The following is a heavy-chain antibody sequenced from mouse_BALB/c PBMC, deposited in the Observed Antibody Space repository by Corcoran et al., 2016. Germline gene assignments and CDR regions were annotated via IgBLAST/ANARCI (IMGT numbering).Heavy chain of an antibody. Sequence: DVQLQESGPGLVKPSQSLSLTCSVTGYSITSGYSWNWMRQFPGNKLERMGYISYDGSNNYNPSLKNRISITRDTSKNQFFLKLNSVTTEDTATYDCARTPLITTAPYSDVWGAGTTVTVSS. D-gene: IGHD1-2*01. CDR3: ARTPLITTAPYSDV. V-gene: IGHV3-6*02. CDR2: ISYDGSN. J-gene: IGHJ1*01. CDR1: GYSITSGYS.